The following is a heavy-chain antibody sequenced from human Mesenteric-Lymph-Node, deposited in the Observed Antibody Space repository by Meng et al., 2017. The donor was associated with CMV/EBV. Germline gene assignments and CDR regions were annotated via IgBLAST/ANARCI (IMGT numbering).Heavy chain of an antibody. CDR2: IRYDEDNK. CDR1: GFTFSSYG. D-gene: IGHD3-10*01. V-gene: IGHV3-30*02. CDR3: ARDGSGRRGWFDP. Sequence: GESLKISCAASGFTFSSYGMHWVRQAPGKGLEWVAFIRYDEDNKYYADSVKGRFTISRDNSKNTLYLQMNSLRAEDTAVYYCARDGSGRRGWFDPWGQGTLVTVSS. J-gene: IGHJ5*02.